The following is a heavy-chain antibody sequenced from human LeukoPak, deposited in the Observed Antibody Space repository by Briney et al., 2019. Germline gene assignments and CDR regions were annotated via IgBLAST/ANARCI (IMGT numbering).Heavy chain of an antibody. V-gene: IGHV3-48*03. CDR2: ISSSGSTI. CDR3: ARNYYDSSGYHDYGY. J-gene: IGHJ4*02. D-gene: IGHD3-22*01. CDR1: GFTFSSYE. Sequence: GGSLRLSCAAFGFTFSSYEMNWVRQAPGKGLEWVSYISSSGSTIYYADSVKGRFTISRDNAKNSLYLQMNSLRAEDTAVYYCARNYYDSSGYHDYGYWGQGTLVTVSS.